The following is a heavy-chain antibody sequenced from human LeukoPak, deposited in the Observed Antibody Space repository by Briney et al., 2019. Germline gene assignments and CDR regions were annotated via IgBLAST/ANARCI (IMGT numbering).Heavy chain of an antibody. D-gene: IGHD6-19*01. Sequence: SETLSLTCAVSGGSISESGYYSGWSRQPPGKGLEWIGRIFYSGNTYYNPSRNSRVSMSVDTSQNQFSLKLNSVTAADTAVYFCVRYSSGWPFDYWGRGSLVTVSS. CDR1: GGSISESGYY. V-gene: IGHV4-39*01. J-gene: IGHJ4*01. CDR2: IFYSGNT. CDR3: VRYSSGWPFDY.